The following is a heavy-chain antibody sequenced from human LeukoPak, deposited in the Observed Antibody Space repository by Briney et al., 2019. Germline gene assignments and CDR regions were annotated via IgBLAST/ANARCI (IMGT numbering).Heavy chain of an antibody. J-gene: IGHJ4*02. D-gene: IGHD1-26*01. CDR2: TSDRGDYT. V-gene: IGHV3-23*01. CDR1: GFTFTSYS. CDR3: AKKAQYNGNYPLDY. Sequence: GSLRPSCAASGFTFTSYSVSWVRQAPGKGLEWVSGTSDRGDYTYYADSVKGRFTISRDNSKNTLYLQMNSLRAEDTALYFCAKKAQYNGNYPLDYWGQGTLVTVSS.